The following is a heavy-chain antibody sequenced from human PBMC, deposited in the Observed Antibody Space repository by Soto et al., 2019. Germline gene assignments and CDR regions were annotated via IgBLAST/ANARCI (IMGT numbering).Heavy chain of an antibody. J-gene: IGHJ6*03. V-gene: IGHV7-4-1*01. CDR1: GYTFTSYA. Sequence: QVQLVQSGSELKKPGASVKVSCTASGYTFTSYAMNWVRQAPGQGLEWMGWINTNTGNPTYAQGFTGRFVFSLDTSVSTAYLQIFSLKAEDTAVYYCGRDAWRLVYYYYMDVWGKGTTVTVSS. D-gene: IGHD6-19*01. CDR2: INTNTGNP. CDR3: GRDAWRLVYYYYMDV.